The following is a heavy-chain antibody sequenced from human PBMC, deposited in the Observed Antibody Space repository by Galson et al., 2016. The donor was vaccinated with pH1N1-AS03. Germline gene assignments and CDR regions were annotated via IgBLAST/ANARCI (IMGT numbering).Heavy chain of an antibody. J-gene: IGHJ1*01. Sequence: SVKVSCKASGDSFSSYAFPWVRLAPGQGLEWMGGIIPIFGKPQYAQKFQGRVTITADESTTTVYMDLSSLKADDTAMYHCARDGPGIVRANAHWGQGTLVTVSS. CDR1: GDSFSSYA. CDR2: IIPIFGKP. CDR3: ARDGPGIVRANAH. V-gene: IGHV1-69*13. D-gene: IGHD1-14*01.